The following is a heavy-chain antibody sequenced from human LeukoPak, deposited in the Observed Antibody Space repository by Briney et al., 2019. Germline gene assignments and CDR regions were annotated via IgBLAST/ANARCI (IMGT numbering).Heavy chain of an antibody. CDR2: ISPSGDIT. CDR3: AKDDAWLRFGE. V-gene: IGHV3-23*01. Sequence: GGTLRLSCAASGFIFSSHGMNWVRQAPGKGLEWVSGISPSGDITYYADSVKGRFTISRDNSKNTVYLQMDSLRFEDAAVYYCAKDDAWLRFGEWSQGTLVTVSS. D-gene: IGHD3-10*01. CDR1: GFIFSSHG. J-gene: IGHJ4*02.